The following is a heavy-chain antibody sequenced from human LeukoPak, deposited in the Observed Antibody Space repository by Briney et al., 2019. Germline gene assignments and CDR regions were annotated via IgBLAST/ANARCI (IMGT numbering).Heavy chain of an antibody. J-gene: IGHJ4*02. CDR2: INTNTGNP. D-gene: IGHD6-19*01. CDR3: ARSPRGSGWYGYYFDY. Sequence: ASVKVSCKASGYTFTSYAMNWVRQAPGQGLEWMGWINTNTGNPTYAQGFTGRFVFSLDTSVSTAYLQISSLKAEDTAVYYCARSPRGSGWYGYYFDYWGQGTLVTVSS. V-gene: IGHV7-4-1*02. CDR1: GYTFTSYA.